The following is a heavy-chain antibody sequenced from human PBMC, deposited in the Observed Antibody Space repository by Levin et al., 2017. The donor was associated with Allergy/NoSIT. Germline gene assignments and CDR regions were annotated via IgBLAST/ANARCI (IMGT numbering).Heavy chain of an antibody. CDR3: ARGQYTSGLRAEYFHH. CDR1: GFTFTTYS. CDR2: ISSSSSYI. D-gene: IGHD6-19*01. V-gene: IGHV3-21*01. Sequence: PSETLSLTCAASGFTFTTYSMNWVRQAPGKGLEWVSSISSSSSYILYADSVRGRFTVSRDNAKNSLYLQMDSLRAEDTAVYYCARGQYTSGLRAEYFHHWGQGTLVTVSS. J-gene: IGHJ1*01.